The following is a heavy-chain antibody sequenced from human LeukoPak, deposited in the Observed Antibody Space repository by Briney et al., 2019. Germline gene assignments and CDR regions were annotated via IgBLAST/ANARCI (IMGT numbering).Heavy chain of an antibody. V-gene: IGHV3-53*01. J-gene: IGHJ5*02. CDR1: GFTVSSNY. CDR3: AKDPHPHAYSSSLNWFDP. CDR2: IYSGGST. D-gene: IGHD6-13*01. Sequence: GGSLRLSCAASGFTVSSNYMSWVRQAPGKGLEWVSVIYSGGSTYYADSVKGRFTISRDNSKNTLYLQMNSLRAEDTAVYYCAKDPHPHAYSSSLNWFDPWGQGTLVTVSS.